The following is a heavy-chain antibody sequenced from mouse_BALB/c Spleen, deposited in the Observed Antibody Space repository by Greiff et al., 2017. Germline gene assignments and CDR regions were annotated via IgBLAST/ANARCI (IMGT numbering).Heavy chain of an antibody. Sequence: EVQLQESGPELVKPGASVKISCKASGYSFTGYFMNWVMQSHGKSLEWIGRINPYNGDTFYNQKFKGKATLTVDKSSSTAHMELRSLASEDSAVYYCAREHYYGSSYAMDYWGQGTSVTVSS. CDR2: INPYNGDT. J-gene: IGHJ4*01. V-gene: IGHV1-20*02. CDR1: GYSFTGYF. D-gene: IGHD1-1*01. CDR3: AREHYYGSSYAMDY.